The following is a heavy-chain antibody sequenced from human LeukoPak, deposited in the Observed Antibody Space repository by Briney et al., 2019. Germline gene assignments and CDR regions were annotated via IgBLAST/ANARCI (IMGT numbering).Heavy chain of an antibody. CDR2: INHSGST. CDR3: APGESREDYGMDV. CDR1: GGSFSGYY. V-gene: IGHV4-34*01. Sequence: SETLSLTCAVYGGSFSGYYWSWIRQPPGKGLEWIGEINHSGSTNYNPSLKSRVTISVDTSKNQFPLKLSSVTAADTAVYYCAPGESREDYGMDVWGQGTTVTVSS. J-gene: IGHJ6*02. D-gene: IGHD3-10*01.